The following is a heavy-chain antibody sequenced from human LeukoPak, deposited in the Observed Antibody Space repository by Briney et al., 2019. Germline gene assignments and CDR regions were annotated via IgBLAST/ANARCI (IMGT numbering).Heavy chain of an antibody. CDR1: GFTFSSYW. CDR3: ARDTLGRYYGSGSYSDY. D-gene: IGHD3-10*01. V-gene: IGHV3-74*01. Sequence: PGGSLRLSCAASGFTFSSYWMHWVRQAPGKGLEWVSGISWNSGSIGYADSVKGRFTISRDNAKNSLYLQMNSLRAGDTAVYYCARDTLGRYYGSGSYSDYWGQGTLVTVSS. CDR2: ISWNSGSI. J-gene: IGHJ4*02.